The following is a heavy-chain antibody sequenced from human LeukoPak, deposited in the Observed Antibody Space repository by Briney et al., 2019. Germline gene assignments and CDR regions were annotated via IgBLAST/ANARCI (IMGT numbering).Heavy chain of an antibody. CDR3: ARGSGDY. CDR2: INHSGST. CDR1: GGSFSGYY. J-gene: IGHJ4*02. Sequence: SETLSLTGAVYGGSFSGYYWSWIRQPPGKGLEWIGEINHSGSTNYNPSLKSRVTISVDTSKNQFSLKLSSVTAANTAVYNCARGSGDYWGQGTLVTVSS. V-gene: IGHV4-34*01.